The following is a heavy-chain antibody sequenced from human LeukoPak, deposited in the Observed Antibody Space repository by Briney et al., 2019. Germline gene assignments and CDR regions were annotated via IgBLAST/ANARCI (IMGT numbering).Heavy chain of an antibody. D-gene: IGHD1-1*01. CDR1: GYTFATYG. J-gene: IGHJ6*02. CDR2: ISAYNGNT. CDR3: ARGTGTTIDYYYHGMDV. Sequence: ASVKVSCKASGYTFATYGINWVRQAPGQGLEWMGWISAYNGNTNYAQKLQGRVTMTTDTSTSTAYMELRSLRSDDSAVYYCARGTGTTIDYYYHGMDVWGQGTTVTVSS. V-gene: IGHV1-18*01.